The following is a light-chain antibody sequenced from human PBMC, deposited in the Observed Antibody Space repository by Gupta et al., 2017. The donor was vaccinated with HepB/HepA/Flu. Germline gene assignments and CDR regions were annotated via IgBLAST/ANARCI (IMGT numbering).Light chain of an antibody. CDR2: LGS. Sequence: ISCKSSQSLLHRSGYNSLDWYSQKAGQSPHLLIFLGSTRASGVSDRFTGSGSGTDFTLKISRVEAEDVGIYYCMQTLQIPITFGQGTRMEI. CDR3: MQTLQIPIT. J-gene: IGKJ5*01. CDR1: QSLLHRSGYNS. V-gene: IGKV2-28*01.